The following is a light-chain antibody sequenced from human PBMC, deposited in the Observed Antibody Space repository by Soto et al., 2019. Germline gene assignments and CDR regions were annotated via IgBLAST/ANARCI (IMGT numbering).Light chain of an antibody. CDR2: EVT. CDR1: SSDVGGYKY. CDR3: TSYTNNNTLV. V-gene: IGLV2-14*01. J-gene: IGLJ2*01. Sequence: QSVLTQPASVSGSPGQSITISCTGTSSDVGGYKYVSWYQQHPGRAPRLVIYEVTNRPSGVSNRFSGSKSGNTASLTISGLQAEDEANYYCTSYTNNNTLVFGGGTKVTV.